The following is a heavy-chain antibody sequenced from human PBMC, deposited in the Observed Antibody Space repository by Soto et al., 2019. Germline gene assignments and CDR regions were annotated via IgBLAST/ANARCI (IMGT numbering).Heavy chain of an antibody. Sequence: PGESLKISCKGSGYSFTSYWISWVRQMPGKGLEWMGRIDPSDSYTNYSPSFQGHVTISADKSISTAYLQWSSLKASDTAMYYCARRVRYYDFWSGSNWFDPWGQGTLVTVSS. CDR2: IDPSDSYT. J-gene: IGHJ5*02. V-gene: IGHV5-10-1*01. D-gene: IGHD3-3*01. CDR1: GYSFTSYW. CDR3: ARRVRYYDFWSGSNWFDP.